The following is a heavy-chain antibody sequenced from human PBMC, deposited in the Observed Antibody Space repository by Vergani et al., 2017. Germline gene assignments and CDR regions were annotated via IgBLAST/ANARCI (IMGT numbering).Heavy chain of an antibody. Sequence: QVQLQESGPGLVKPSQTLSLTCTVSGGSISSGGYYWSWIRQHPGKGLEWIGYVYYSGSTYYNPSLRSRVTISVDTSKNQFSLKLSSVTAADTAVYYCAREPLSSSWDPAAFDIWGRGTMVTVSA. D-gene: IGHD6-13*01. J-gene: IGHJ3*02. CDR1: GGSISSGGYY. CDR2: VYYSGST. CDR3: AREPLSSSWDPAAFDI. V-gene: IGHV4-31*03.